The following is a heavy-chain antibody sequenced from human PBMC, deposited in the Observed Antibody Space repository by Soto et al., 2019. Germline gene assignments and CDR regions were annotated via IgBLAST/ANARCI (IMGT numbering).Heavy chain of an antibody. D-gene: IGHD6-6*01. CDR3: ARVEWAARPLDF. CDR1: GYTFTAYG. V-gene: IGHV1-18*01. Sequence: GASVKVSCKASGYTFTAYGISWVRQAPGQGLEWMGWISAYSGNTDYAQQLQARVTMTTDTSTSTAYMELRSLRSDDTAVYYCARVEWAARPLDFWGQGTLVTVSS. CDR2: ISAYSGNT. J-gene: IGHJ4*02.